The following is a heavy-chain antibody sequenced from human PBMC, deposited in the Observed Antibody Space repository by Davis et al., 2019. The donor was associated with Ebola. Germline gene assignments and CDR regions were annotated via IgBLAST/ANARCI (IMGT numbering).Heavy chain of an antibody. V-gene: IGHV3-21*06. D-gene: IGHD2-8*02. CDR2: IGSGVDGYKV. CDR3: ARELVVYAMGYYYYYGMDV. CDR1: GLTFNSYT. Sequence: GESLKISCATSGLTFNSYTMSWVRQAPGKGLEWVSSIGSGVDGYKVYYADSVKGRFTISRDNARHSLYLQMNSLRSEDTAVYYCARELVVYAMGYYYYYGMDVWGQGTTVTVSS. J-gene: IGHJ6*02.